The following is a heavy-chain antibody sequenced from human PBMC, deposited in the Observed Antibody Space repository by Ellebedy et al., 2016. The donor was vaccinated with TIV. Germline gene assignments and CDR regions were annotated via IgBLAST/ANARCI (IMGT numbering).Heavy chain of an antibody. J-gene: IGHJ4*02. V-gene: IGHV1-46*01. CDR1: GYTFTNYY. D-gene: IGHD2-2*03. CDR2: INPSTGDT. CDR3: ARDSMDKYYFDY. Sequence: AASVKVSCKASGYTFTNYYLHWVRQAPGQGLEWMGIINPSTGDTTYAQKFQGRVTITADKSTSTAYMELSSLRSEDTAVYYCARDSMDKYYFDYWGQGTLVTVSS.